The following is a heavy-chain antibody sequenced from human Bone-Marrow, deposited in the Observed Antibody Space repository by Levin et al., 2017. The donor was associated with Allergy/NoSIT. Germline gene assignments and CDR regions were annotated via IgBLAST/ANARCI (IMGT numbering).Heavy chain of an antibody. CDR1: GFTFSDYY. J-gene: IGHJ6*03. Sequence: GGSLRLSCSASGFTFSDYYMSWIRQAPGKGLEWVSYISSSSSYINYADSVKGRITISRDNAKNSVFLQMKSLRAEDTAMYYCARTHYRSSWYHMDVWGKGTTVTVSS. V-gene: IGHV3-11*03. CDR3: ARTHYRSSWYHMDV. CDR2: ISSSSSYI. D-gene: IGHD6-13*01.